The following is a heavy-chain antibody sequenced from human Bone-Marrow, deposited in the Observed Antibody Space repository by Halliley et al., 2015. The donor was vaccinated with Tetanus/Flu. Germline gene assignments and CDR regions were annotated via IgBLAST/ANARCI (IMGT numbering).Heavy chain of an antibody. V-gene: IGHV3-33*06. Sequence: ILYDGSNKYYADPVKGRFTISRDNSKNTLYLQMNSLRAEDAAVYSCVKAEHCIGGGVCPGAYWGQGALVTVSS. D-gene: IGHD2-8*02. CDR2: ILYDGSNK. CDR3: VKAEHCIGGGVCPGAY. J-gene: IGHJ4*02.